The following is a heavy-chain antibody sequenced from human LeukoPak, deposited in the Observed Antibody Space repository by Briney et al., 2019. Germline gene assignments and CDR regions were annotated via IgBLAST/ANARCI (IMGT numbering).Heavy chain of an antibody. J-gene: IGHJ4*02. Sequence: PPETLSLTCAVYGGSFSGYYWSWIRQPPGKGLEWIGEINHSGSTNYNPSLKSRVTISVDTPKSQFSLKLSSVTAADTAVYYCARGRPWYSSSSLGYWGQGTLVTVSS. CDR1: GGSFSGYY. D-gene: IGHD6-13*01. CDR2: INHSGST. V-gene: IGHV4-34*01. CDR3: ARGRPWYSSSSLGY.